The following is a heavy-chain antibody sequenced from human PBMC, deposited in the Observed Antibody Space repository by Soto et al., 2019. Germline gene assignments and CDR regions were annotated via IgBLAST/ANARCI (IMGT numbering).Heavy chain of an antibody. CDR2: IYPGDSDT. Sequence: GESLKISCKGSGYSFTSYWIGWVRQMPGKGLEWMGIIYPGDSDTRYSPSFQGQVTFPADKSIGTAYLQWSSLKAPDTAMYYCATGGFCSSTSFYNFFDYWGQGTPVTVSS. V-gene: IGHV5-51*01. CDR3: ATGGFCSSTSFYNFFDY. CDR1: GYSFTSYW. J-gene: IGHJ4*02. D-gene: IGHD2-2*02.